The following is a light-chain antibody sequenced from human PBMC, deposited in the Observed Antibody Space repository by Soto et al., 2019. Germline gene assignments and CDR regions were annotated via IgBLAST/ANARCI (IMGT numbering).Light chain of an antibody. CDR3: QSYDSSVNGWV. J-gene: IGLJ3*02. CDR1: NSNIGAGYD. V-gene: IGLV1-40*01. CDR2: TNN. Sequence: QSVLTQPPSVSGAPGQRVTISCTGSNSNIGAGYDVHWYLQLPGTAPKLLIYTNNHRPSGVPDRISASKSAPSASLAITGLQAEDEGDYYCQSYDSSVNGWVFGGGTKLTVL.